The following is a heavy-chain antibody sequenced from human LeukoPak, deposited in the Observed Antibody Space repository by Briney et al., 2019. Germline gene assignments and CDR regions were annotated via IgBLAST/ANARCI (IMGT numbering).Heavy chain of an antibody. V-gene: IGHV3-48*01. Sequence: GGSLRLSCAASGFTFSSYSMNWVRQAPGKGLEWVSYISSSSSTIYYADSVKGRFTISRDNAKNSLYLQMNSLRAEDTAVYYCARDWTTPDYWGQGTLVTVSS. CDR3: ARDWTTPDY. D-gene: IGHD3/OR15-3a*01. CDR2: ISSSSSTI. CDR1: GFTFSSYS. J-gene: IGHJ4*02.